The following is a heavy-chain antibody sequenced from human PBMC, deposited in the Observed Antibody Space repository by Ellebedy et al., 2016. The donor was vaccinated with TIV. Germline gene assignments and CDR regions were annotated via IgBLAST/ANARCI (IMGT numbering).Heavy chain of an antibody. CDR2: ISWHSGTI. CDR1: GFMFADYV. D-gene: IGHD3-10*01. CDR3: ARHLTTMVRGVQYFQH. V-gene: IGHV3-9*01. J-gene: IGHJ1*01. Sequence: SLKISCAASGFMFADYVMHWVRQAPGKGMEWVSGISWHSGTIGYADSVKGRFTISRDNFKSTLYLQMNSLRAEDTAVYYCARHLTTMVRGVQYFQHWGQGTLVIVSS.